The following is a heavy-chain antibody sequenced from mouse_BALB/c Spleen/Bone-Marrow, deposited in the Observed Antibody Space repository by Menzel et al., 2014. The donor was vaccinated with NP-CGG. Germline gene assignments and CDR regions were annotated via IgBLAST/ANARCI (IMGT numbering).Heavy chain of an antibody. CDR2: INPDSSTI. Sequence: EVQGVESGGGLVQPGGSLKLPCAASGFDFSRYWMSWVRQAPGKGLEWIGEINPDSSTINYTPSLKDKFIISRDNAKNPLFLQMNKVRSEDTALYYCARLNYYGNLFVWGAGTTVTVSS. D-gene: IGHD1-1*01. CDR1: GFDFSRYW. CDR3: ARLNYYGNLFV. V-gene: IGHV4-1*02. J-gene: IGHJ1*01.